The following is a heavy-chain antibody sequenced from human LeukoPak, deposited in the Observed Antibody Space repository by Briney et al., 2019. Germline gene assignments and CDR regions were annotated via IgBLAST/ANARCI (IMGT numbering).Heavy chain of an antibody. CDR1: GFTFSSYS. J-gene: IGHJ6*03. V-gene: IGHV3-48*01. D-gene: IGHD3-3*01. CDR2: ISSSSSTI. CDR3: ARDPGSGYYKGYHYYMDV. Sequence: GGSLRLSCAASGFTFSSYSMNWVRQAPGKGLEWVSYISSSSSTIYYADSVKGRFTISRDNAKNSLYLQMNSLRAEDTAVYYCARDPGSGYYKGYHYYMDVWGKGTTVTVSS.